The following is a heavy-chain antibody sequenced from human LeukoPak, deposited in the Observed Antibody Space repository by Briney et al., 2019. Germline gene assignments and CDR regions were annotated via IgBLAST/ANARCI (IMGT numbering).Heavy chain of an antibody. J-gene: IGHJ5*01. CDR2: IKEDGSDK. V-gene: IGHV3-7*01. D-gene: IGHD4-17*01. CDR1: GFTFSSYA. Sequence: GGSLRLSCAASGFTFSSYAMSWVRQAPGKGLEWVASIKEDGSDKYYVDSVRGRFTISRDNMKNSLYVQMSSLRAEDTAVYYCARLKDAVTIFDCWGQGILVTVSS. CDR3: ARLKDAVTIFDC.